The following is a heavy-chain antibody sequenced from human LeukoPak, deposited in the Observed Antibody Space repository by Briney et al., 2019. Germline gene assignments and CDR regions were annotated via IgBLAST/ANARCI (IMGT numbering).Heavy chain of an antibody. D-gene: IGHD2-2*01. CDR3: AVVPAALAPRWFDY. Sequence: GGSLRLSCAASGFTFSSYAMSWVRQAPGKGPEWVSAISGSGGSTYYADSVKGRFTISRDNSKNTLYLQMNSLGAEDTAVYYCAVVPAALAPRWFDYWGQGTLVTVSS. CDR2: ISGSGGST. J-gene: IGHJ4*02. CDR1: GFTFSSYA. V-gene: IGHV3-23*01.